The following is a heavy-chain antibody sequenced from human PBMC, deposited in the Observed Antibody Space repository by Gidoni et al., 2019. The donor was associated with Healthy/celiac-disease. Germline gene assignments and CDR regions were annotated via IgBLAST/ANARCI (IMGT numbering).Heavy chain of an antibody. J-gene: IGHJ4*02. V-gene: IGHV3-33*01. CDR3: AASSSGYFSGALDY. D-gene: IGHD3-22*01. CDR2: IWYDGSNK. CDR1: GFTFSSYG. Sequence: QVQLVESGGGVVQPGRSLSHSCPASGFTFSSYGMHWVRQAPGKGLEWVAVIWYDGSNKYYADSVKGRFTISRDNSKNTLYLQMNSLRAEDTAVYYCAASSSGYFSGALDYWGQGTLVTVSS.